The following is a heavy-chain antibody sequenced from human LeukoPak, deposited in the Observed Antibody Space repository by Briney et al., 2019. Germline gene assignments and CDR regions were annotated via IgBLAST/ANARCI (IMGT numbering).Heavy chain of an antibody. V-gene: IGHV3-53*04. CDR2: IYSGGST. CDR1: GFIVSSNY. J-gene: IGHJ3*02. D-gene: IGHD1-26*01. CDR3: AGIVGATDAFDI. Sequence: GGSLRLSCAASGFIVSSNYMNWVRQAPRKGLEWVSVIYSGGSTYSADSVKGRFTVFRHNSKNTLFLQMNSLRAEDTAVYYCAGIVGATDAFDIWGQGTMVTVSS.